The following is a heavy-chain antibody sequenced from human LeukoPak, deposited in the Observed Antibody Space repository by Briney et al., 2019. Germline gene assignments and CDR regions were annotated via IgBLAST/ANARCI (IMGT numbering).Heavy chain of an antibody. V-gene: IGHV4-59*01. CDR2: IYYSGST. CDR3: ARGFDFWSGKEL. D-gene: IGHD3-3*01. J-gene: IGHJ4*02. CDR1: GGSISSYY. Sequence: PSETLSLTCTVSGGSISSYYWSWIRQPPGKGLEWIGYIYYSGSTNYNPSLKSRVTISVDTSKNQSSLKLSCVTAADTAVYYCARGFDFWSGKELWGQGTLVTVSS.